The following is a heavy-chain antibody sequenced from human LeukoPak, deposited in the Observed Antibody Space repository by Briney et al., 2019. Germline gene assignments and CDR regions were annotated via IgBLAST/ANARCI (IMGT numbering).Heavy chain of an antibody. Sequence: GGSLRLSCAASGFTFSSYAMHWVRQAPGKGLEYVSAISSNGATTYYANSVKGRFTISRDNSKNTLYLQMGSLRAEDMAVYYYARPITMIRGVIPRDAFDIWGRGTMVTVSS. CDR3: ARPITMIRGVIPRDAFDI. CDR2: ISSNGATT. D-gene: IGHD3-10*01. V-gene: IGHV3-64*01. CDR1: GFTFSSYA. J-gene: IGHJ3*02.